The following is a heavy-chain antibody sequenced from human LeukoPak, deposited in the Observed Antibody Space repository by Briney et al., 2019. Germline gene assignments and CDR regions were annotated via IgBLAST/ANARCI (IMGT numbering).Heavy chain of an antibody. Sequence: GGSLRLSCAASGFTFSSYWRSWVRQAPGKGLEWVANIKGDGSDNHYVDSVRGRFTISRDNAKNSIYLQMNSLRAEDTAVDYCARDLGYYRADYWGQGTLATVSS. D-gene: IGHD1-26*01. CDR3: ARDLGYYRADY. CDR1: GFTFSSYW. J-gene: IGHJ4*02. CDR2: IKGDGSDN. V-gene: IGHV3-7*04.